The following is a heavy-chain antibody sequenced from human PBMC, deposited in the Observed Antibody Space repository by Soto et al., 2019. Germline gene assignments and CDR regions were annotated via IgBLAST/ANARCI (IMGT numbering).Heavy chain of an antibody. Sequence: VGSLRLSCAASGFTFSSCGLHWVRQAPGKGLEWVAVISYDGTFKYCADSVKGRFTISRDNLKNTLYLQMDSLRVEDTAVYYCVRRGPDYYESSSGYYYFDFWGQGTLVTVSS. CDR2: ISYDGTFK. V-gene: IGHV3-30*03. CDR3: VRRGPDYYESSSGYYYFDF. D-gene: IGHD3-22*01. CDR1: GFTFSSCG. J-gene: IGHJ4*02.